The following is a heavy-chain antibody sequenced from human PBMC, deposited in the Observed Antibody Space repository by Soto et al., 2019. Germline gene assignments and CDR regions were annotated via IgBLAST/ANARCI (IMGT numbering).Heavy chain of an antibody. J-gene: IGHJ6*03. CDR3: ARADDCSSTSCHPRYYYYYMDV. Sequence: GGSLRLSCAASGFTFSSYSMNWVRQAPGKGLEWISSISSSSSYIYYADSVKGRFTISRDNAKNSLYLQMNSLRAEDTAVYYCARADDCSSTSCHPRYYYYYMDVWGKGTTVTVSS. D-gene: IGHD2-2*01. CDR1: GFTFSSYS. CDR2: ISSSSSYI. V-gene: IGHV3-21*01.